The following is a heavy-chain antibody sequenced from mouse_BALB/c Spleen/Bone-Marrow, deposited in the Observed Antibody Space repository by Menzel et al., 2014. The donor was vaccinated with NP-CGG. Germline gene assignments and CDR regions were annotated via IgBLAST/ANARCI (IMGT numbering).Heavy chain of an antibody. CDR2: INRNGGSS. V-gene: IGHV5-6-3*01. CDR3: SRGNYGNYVDYFDY. CDR1: GFTFNNYG. J-gene: IGHJ2*01. Sequence: EVQVVESGGGLVQPGGSLKVSCAASGFTFNNYGMSWVRQTPDKRLELVATINRNGGSSYYPDSVKDRFTISRDNAKNTLYLQMSSLKSEDTAIYYCSRGNYGNYVDYFDYWGQGTTLTVSS. D-gene: IGHD2-1*01.